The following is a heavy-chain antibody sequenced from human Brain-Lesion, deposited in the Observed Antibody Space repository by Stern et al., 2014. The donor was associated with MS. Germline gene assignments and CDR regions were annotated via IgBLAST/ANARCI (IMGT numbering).Heavy chain of an antibody. J-gene: IGHJ4*02. CDR2: INPNSGGT. D-gene: IGHD2-2*01. Sequence: QVQRVQSGAEVKKPGASVRVSCEASGNSFTHFYIHWVRQAPGQGLEWMGWINPNSGGTKFAQKFQGWVTITRDTSMTTAYMEVTSLTSDDTAVYYCARGGRYYADYWGQGTLVTVSS. CDR1: GNSFTHFY. V-gene: IGHV1-2*04. CDR3: ARGGRYYADY.